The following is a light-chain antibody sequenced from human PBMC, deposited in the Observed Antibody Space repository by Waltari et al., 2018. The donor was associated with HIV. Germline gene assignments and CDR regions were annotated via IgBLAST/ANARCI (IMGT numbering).Light chain of an antibody. CDR1: SSDIGSFNY. CDR3: CSYAGNSARV. Sequence: QSALTQPASVSGSPGQSITISCTGTSSDIGSFNYVSWYQQYPGKAPKVMIYEVSKRPSGVSSRFSSSKSGNTASLTISGLQAEDEADYYCCSYAGNSARVFGGGTKLTVL. CDR2: EVS. J-gene: IGLJ3*02. V-gene: IGLV2-23*02.